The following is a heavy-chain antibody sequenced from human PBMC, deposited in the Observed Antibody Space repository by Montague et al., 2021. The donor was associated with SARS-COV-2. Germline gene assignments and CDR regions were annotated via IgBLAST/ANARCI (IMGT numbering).Heavy chain of an antibody. J-gene: IGHJ5*02. CDR1: GFTFDDYA. D-gene: IGHD3-9*01. V-gene: IGHV3-9*01. CDR3: AKGATGYEGFDWFDP. Sequence: SLRLSCAASGFTFDDYAMHWVRQAPGKGLEWVSGISWNSGSIGYADSVKGRFTISRDHAKNSLYLQMNSLRAEDTALYYCAKGATGYEGFDWFDPWGQGTLVTVSS. CDR2: ISWNSGSI.